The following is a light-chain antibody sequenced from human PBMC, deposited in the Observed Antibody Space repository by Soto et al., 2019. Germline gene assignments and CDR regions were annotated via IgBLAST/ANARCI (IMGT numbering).Light chain of an antibody. J-gene: IGKJ4*01. CDR3: QQRSNWLT. CDR2: DAS. CDR1: QSVSSY. Sequence: EIVLTQSPATLSLSPGERATLSCRASQSVSSYLAWYQQKPGQAPRLLIYDASNRATGIPARFSGSGSGTDCTLTISSLDPEDFAVYSCQQRSNWLTFGGGTKVEIK. V-gene: IGKV3-11*01.